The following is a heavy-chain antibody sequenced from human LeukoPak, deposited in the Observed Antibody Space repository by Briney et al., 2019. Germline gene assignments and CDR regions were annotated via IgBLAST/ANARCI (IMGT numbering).Heavy chain of an antibody. V-gene: IGHV3-23*01. Sequence: PGGSLRLSCAASGFTFSSYAMSWVRQAPGKGLVWVSGISGSGGSTYYADSVKGRFTISRDNSKNTLHLQMNSLRAEDTAVYYCAKAPLDSSGYYYVTYYFDYWGQGTLVTVSS. J-gene: IGHJ4*02. CDR2: ISGSGGST. CDR3: AKAPLDSSGYYYVTYYFDY. D-gene: IGHD3-22*01. CDR1: GFTFSSYA.